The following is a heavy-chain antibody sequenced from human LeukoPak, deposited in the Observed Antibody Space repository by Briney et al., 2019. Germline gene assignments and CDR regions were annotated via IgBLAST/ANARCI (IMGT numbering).Heavy chain of an antibody. D-gene: IGHD6-19*01. Sequence: PGGSLRLSCAASAFTFSSYSMNWVRQAPGKGLEWVSSISSSSSYIYYADSVKGRFTISRDNAKNSLYLQMNSLRAEDTAVYYCARDWTGAVAGTDYSDYCGQGTLVTVSS. CDR3: ARDWTGAVAGTDYSDY. J-gene: IGHJ4*02. V-gene: IGHV3-21*01. CDR2: ISSSSSYI. CDR1: AFTFSSYS.